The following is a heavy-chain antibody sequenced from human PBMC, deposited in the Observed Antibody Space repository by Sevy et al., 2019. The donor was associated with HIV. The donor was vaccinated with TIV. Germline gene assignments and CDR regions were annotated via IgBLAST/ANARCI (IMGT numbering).Heavy chain of an antibody. V-gene: IGHV3-30*04. Sequence: GGSLRLSCATSGFSFSRSPMHWVRQAPGKGLEWVAVMSYNGNKKYNEDSVKGRFTISRDNAKNSLYLQMNSLRADDTAVYFCARDIESAGYDSSGNFDYWGLGTLVTVSS. CDR3: ARDIESAGYDSSGNFDY. D-gene: IGHD3-22*01. J-gene: IGHJ4*02. CDR1: GFSFSRSP. CDR2: MSYNGNKK.